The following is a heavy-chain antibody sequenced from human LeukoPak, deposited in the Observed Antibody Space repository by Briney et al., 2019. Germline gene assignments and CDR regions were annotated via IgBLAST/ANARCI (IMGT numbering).Heavy chain of an antibody. D-gene: IGHD1-26*01. J-gene: IGHJ6*02. CDR1: GFTFSSYA. Sequence: QPGGSLRLSCAASGFTFSSYAMHWVRQAPGKGLEWVAVISYDGSNKYYADSVKGRFTISRDNSKNTLYLQMNSLRVEDTAVYYCAKGRPGSHGMDVWGQGTTVTVSS. CDR3: AKGRPGSHGMDV. V-gene: IGHV3-30-3*01. CDR2: ISYDGSNK.